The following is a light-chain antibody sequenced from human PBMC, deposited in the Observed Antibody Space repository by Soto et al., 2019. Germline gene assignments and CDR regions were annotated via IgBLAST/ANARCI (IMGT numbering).Light chain of an antibody. J-gene: IGKJ4*01. CDR2: GAS. CDR1: QSVSSSY. CDR3: QQYYRSPLT. V-gene: IGKV3-20*01. Sequence: EVVLTQSPGTLSLSPGERATLSCRASQSVSSSYLAWYQQKPGQAPRLLIYGASSRATGIPDRFSGSGSGTDFTLTISRLETEDFAVYYCQQYYRSPLTFGGGTKVEIK.